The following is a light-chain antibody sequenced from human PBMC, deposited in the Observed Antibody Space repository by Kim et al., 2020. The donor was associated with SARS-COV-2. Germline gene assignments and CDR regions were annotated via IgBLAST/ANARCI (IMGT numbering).Light chain of an antibody. V-gene: IGLV3-19*01. Sequence: SSELTQDPAVSVALGQTVRITCQGDSIRTYYASWHQQKPGQAPAVVIYGKKNRPSGTPDRFSGSSSGDTASLTITGAQAEDEADYYCDSRDSSGNHVVFG. J-gene: IGLJ2*01. CDR1: SIRTYY. CDR3: DSRDSSGNHVV. CDR2: GKK.